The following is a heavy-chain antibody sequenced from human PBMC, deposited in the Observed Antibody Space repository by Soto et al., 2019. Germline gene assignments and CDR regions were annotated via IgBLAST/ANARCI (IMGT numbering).Heavy chain of an antibody. V-gene: IGHV1-69*06. D-gene: IGHD2-15*01. CDR2: IIPIFGTA. J-gene: IGHJ5*02. CDR1: GGTFSSYA. CDR3: ASGIGYCSGGSCYFLDWFDP. Sequence: SVKVSCKASGGTFSSYAISWVRQARGQGLGWMGGIIPIFGTANYAQKFQGRVTITADKSTSTAYMELSSLRSEDTAVYYCASGIGYCSGGSCYFLDWFDPWGQGTLVTVSS.